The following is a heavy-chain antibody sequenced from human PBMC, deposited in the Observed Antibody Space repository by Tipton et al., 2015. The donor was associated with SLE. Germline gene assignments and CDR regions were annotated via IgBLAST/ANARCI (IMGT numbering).Heavy chain of an antibody. CDR3: ARTIQFGPGD. D-gene: IGHD3-16*01. Sequence: TLSLTCAVYGGSFSGYYCSWIRQPPGKGLEWIGEINHSGSTNYNPSLKSRVTISVDTSKNQFSLKLSSVTVADTAVYYCARTIQFGPGDWGRGTLVTVSS. J-gene: IGHJ4*02. CDR1: GGSFSGYY. CDR2: INHSGST. V-gene: IGHV4-34*01.